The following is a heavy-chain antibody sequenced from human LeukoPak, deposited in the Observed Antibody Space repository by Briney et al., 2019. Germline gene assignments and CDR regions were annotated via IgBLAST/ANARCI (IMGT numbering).Heavy chain of an antibody. V-gene: IGHV3-23*01. J-gene: IGHJ4*02. CDR1: GFTFGSYA. CDR2: ISGSGDST. CDR3: AKGPPSLHYYGSGSVDY. D-gene: IGHD3-10*01. Sequence: GGSLRLSCAASGFTFGSYAMNWVRQAPGKGLEWVSGISGSGDSTYYADSVKGRFTISRDNPKKTLYLLMNSLRAEDTAVYYCAKGPPSLHYYGSGSVDYWGQGTLVTVSS.